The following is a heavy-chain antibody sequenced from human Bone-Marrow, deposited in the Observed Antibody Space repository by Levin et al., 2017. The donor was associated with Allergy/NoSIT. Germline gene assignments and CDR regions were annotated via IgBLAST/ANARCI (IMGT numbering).Heavy chain of an antibody. J-gene: IGHJ6*02. V-gene: IGHV1-46*01. CDR1: GYTFTSYY. CDR3: ARGDKVPYYDFWSGYPTSYYYGMDV. CDR2: INPSGGST. D-gene: IGHD3-3*01. Sequence: ASVKVSCKASGYTFTSYYMHWVRQAPGQGLEWMGIINPSGGSTSYAQKFQGRVTMTRDTSTSTVYMELSSLRSEDTAVYYCARGDKVPYYDFWSGYPTSYYYGMDVWGQGTTVTVSS.